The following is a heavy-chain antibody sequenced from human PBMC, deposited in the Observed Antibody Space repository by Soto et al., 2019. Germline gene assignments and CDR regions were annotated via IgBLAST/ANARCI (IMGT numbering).Heavy chain of an antibody. CDR1: GGSFSGYY. V-gene: IGHV4-34*01. CDR2: INHSGST. Sequence: QVQLQQWGAGLLKPSETLSLTCAVYGGSFSGYYWSWIRQPPGKGLEWIGEINHSGSTNYNPSLKSRVTISVDTSKNQFSLKLSSVTAADTAVYYCARVPDLRYQLLARYYYGMDVWGQGTTVTVSS. D-gene: IGHD2-2*01. CDR3: ARVPDLRYQLLARYYYGMDV. J-gene: IGHJ6*02.